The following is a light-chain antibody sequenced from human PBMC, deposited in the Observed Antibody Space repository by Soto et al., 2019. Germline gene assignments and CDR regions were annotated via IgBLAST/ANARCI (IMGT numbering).Light chain of an antibody. Sequence: EIVMTQSPATLSVSPGERATLSCRASQSVSSNLAWYQQKPGQAPRLLIYGASTMATGIPARFSGSGSGTEFTPTIISLQSEDFAVYYCQQYNNWPPWTFGQGTKVEIK. CDR2: GAS. V-gene: IGKV3D-15*01. J-gene: IGKJ1*01. CDR1: QSVSSN. CDR3: QQYNNWPPWT.